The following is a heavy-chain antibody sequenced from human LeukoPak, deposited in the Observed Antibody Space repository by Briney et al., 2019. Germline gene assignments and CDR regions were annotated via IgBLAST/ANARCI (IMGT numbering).Heavy chain of an antibody. CDR1: GGSISSYY. V-gene: IGHV4-59*01. CDR3: ARDSADSNYYFDY. D-gene: IGHD4-11*01. J-gene: IGHJ4*02. CDR2: IYYSGST. Sequence: TPSETLSLTCTVSGGSISSYYWSWIRQPPGKVLEWIGYIYYSGSTNYNPSLKSRVTISVDTSKNQFSLRLSSVTAADTAVYYCARDSADSNYYFDYWGQGTLVTVSS.